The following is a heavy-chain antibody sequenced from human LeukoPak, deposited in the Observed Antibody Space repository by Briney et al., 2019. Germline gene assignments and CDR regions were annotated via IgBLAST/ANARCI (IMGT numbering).Heavy chain of an antibody. CDR2: IKLDGTQQ. V-gene: IGHV3-7*01. CDR1: GFTFRNYW. J-gene: IGHJ4*02. D-gene: IGHD3/OR15-3a*01. Sequence: GSLRLSCAASGFTFRNYWMSWIRPAPGRGLEWVANIKLDGTQQNYIQSVRGRFTISRDNARNFLYLQLSSLRAEDTAVYYCTRDFWTDYWGQGTLVTVSS. CDR3: TRDFWTDY.